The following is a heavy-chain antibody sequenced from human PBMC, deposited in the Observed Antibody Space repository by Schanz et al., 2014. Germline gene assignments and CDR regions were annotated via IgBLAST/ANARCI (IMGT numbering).Heavy chain of an antibody. J-gene: IGHJ6*02. CDR1: GFTFSDYG. CDR3: VKDLQRELLRDDHYYGMDV. Sequence: QVQLVESGGGVVQPGRSLRLSCAASGFTFSDYGMHWVRQAPDKGLEWVAVISYDGTNKYYADSVKGRFTTSRDNSKNTMYLQMNSLRAEDTAVYYCVKDLQRELLRDDHYYGMDVWGQGTTVTVSS. D-gene: IGHD1-26*01. CDR2: ISYDGTNK. V-gene: IGHV3-30*18.